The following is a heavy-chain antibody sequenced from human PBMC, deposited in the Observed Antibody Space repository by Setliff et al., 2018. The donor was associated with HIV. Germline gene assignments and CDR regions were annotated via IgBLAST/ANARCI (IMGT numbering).Heavy chain of an antibody. J-gene: IGHJ4*02. D-gene: IGHD6-19*01. CDR3: ARAPPYSTGWGLDY. Sequence: ASVKVSCKASGYIFTNYYVHWVGQAPGQGLEWMGIINPGGGTTSYPRKFRDKVTLTRDTSTSTVYMELTYLTSEDTAVYYCARAPPYSTGWGLDYWGQGTLVTVSS. V-gene: IGHV1-46*01. CDR1: GYIFTNYY. CDR2: INPGGGTT.